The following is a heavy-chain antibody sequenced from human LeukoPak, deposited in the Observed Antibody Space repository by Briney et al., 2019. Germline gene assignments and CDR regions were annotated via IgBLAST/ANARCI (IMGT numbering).Heavy chain of an antibody. D-gene: IGHD5-18*01. J-gene: IGHJ4*02. CDR3: AREPRVDTAMVKGYFDY. CDR2: IYYSGST. CDR1: GGSISSYY. V-gene: IGHV4-59*01. Sequence: SETLSLTCTVSGGSISSYYWSWIRQPPEKGLEWIGYIYYSGSTNYNPSLKSRVTISVDTSKNQFSLKLSSVTAADTAVYYCAREPRVDTAMVKGYFDYWGQGTLVTVSS.